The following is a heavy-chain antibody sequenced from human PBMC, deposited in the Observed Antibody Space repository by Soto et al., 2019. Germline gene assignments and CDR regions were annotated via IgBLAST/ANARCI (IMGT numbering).Heavy chain of an antibody. CDR2: IYYSGST. J-gene: IGHJ1*01. CDR1: GGSTSSSSYY. CDR3: ARKIAAAGTGYFQH. Sequence: PSETLSLPCTVSGGSTSSSSYYWGRIRQPPGKGLEWIGSIYYSGSTYYNPSLKSRVTISVDTSKNQFSLKLSSVTAADTAVYYCARKIAAAGTGYFQHWGQGTLVTVS. D-gene: IGHD6-13*01. V-gene: IGHV4-39*01.